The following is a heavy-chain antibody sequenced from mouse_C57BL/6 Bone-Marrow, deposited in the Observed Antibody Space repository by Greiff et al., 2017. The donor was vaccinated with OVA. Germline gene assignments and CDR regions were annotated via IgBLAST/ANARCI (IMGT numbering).Heavy chain of an antibody. CDR3: ARGEYYYGSRYYFDY. D-gene: IGHD1-1*01. J-gene: IGHJ2*01. CDR2: IYPRDGST. CDR1: GYTFTSYD. V-gene: IGHV1-85*01. Sequence: VKLQESGPELVKPGASVKLSCKASGYTFTSYDINWVKQRPGQGLEWIGWIYPRDGSTKYNEKFKGKATLTVDTSSSTAYMELHSLTSEDSAVYFCARGEYYYGSRYYFDYWGQGTTLTVSS.